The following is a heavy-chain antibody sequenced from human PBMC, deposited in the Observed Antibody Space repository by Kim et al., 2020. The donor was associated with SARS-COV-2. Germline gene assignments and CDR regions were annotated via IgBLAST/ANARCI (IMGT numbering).Heavy chain of an antibody. CDR1: GFAFSEYW. V-gene: IGHV3-7*04. Sequence: GGSLRLSCVASGFAFSEYWMNWVRQAPGKGLEWVASLKQDGDEKFYVDSVTGRLTISRDNAYNSLYLQMNSLRHEDTAVYYCTRGDFHYGMDVWGQGTTVTVSS. CDR2: LKQDGDEK. CDR3: TRGDFHYGMDV. J-gene: IGHJ6*02.